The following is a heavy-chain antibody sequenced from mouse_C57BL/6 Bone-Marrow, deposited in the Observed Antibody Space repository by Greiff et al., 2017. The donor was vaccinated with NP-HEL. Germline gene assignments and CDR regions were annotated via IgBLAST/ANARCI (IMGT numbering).Heavy chain of an antibody. Sequence: EVKLVESVAELVRPGASVKLSCTASGFNITNTYMHWVKQRPEQGLEWIGRIDPANGNTKYAPKFQGKATITADTSSNTAYLQLSSLTSEDTAIYYCARGGSSRSWFAYWGQGTLVTVSA. CDR3: ARGGSSRSWFAY. D-gene: IGHD1-1*01. CDR2: IDPANGNT. J-gene: IGHJ3*01. CDR1: GFNITNTY. V-gene: IGHV14-3*01.